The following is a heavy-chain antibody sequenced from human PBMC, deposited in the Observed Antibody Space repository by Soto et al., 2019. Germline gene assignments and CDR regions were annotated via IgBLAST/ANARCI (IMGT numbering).Heavy chain of an antibody. CDR2: ISGSGDST. D-gene: IGHD3-10*01. J-gene: IGHJ5*02. V-gene: IGHV3-23*01. CDR3: ANKFFSGSGSYRGWFDP. Sequence: QPGGSLRLSCAASGFTFSSYAMHWVRQAPGKGLEWVSIISGSGDSTYYADSVKGRFTISRDNTKNTLYLQMNSLRAEDTAVYYCANKFFSGSGSYRGWFDPWGQGTLVTVSS. CDR1: GFTFSSYA.